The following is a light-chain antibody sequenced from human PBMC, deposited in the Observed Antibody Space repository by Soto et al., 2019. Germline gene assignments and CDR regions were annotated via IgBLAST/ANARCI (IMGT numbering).Light chain of an antibody. Sequence: ERVLTQSPGPLSLSQGERATLSCRASQSVSSTYLAWYQQKPGQAPRLLIYRTSTRATGIPDRFSGSGSGTEFTLTIRSRQPDDFATYYCLQYNSYLRTFGRGTMVDIK. CDR2: RTS. J-gene: IGKJ1*01. V-gene: IGKV3-20*01. CDR1: QSVSSTY. CDR3: LQYNSYLRT.